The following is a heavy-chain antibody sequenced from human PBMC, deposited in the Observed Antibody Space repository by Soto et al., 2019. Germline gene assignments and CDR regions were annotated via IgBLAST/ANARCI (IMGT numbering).Heavy chain of an antibody. V-gene: IGHV4-30-4*01. Sequence: PSETLSLTCTVSGGSISRGDYYWSWIRQPPGKGLEWIGYIYYSGSTYYNPSLKSRVTISVDTSKNQFSLKLSSVTAADTAVYYCASGSDPTYYYGSSGYLHWGQGTLVTVSS. CDR3: ASGSDPTYYYGSSGYLH. D-gene: IGHD3-22*01. CDR1: GGSISRGDYY. CDR2: IYYSGST. J-gene: IGHJ1*01.